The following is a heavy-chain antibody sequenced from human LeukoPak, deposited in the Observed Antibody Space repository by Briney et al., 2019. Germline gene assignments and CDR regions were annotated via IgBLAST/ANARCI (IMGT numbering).Heavy chain of an antibody. CDR3: ARDRGRYYMDV. D-gene: IGHD6-25*01. V-gene: IGHV3-7*01. CDR2: IKEDGSEK. J-gene: IGHJ6*03. CDR1: GFTFSRYY. Sequence: GGSLRLSCAASGFTFSRYYMSWVRQAPGKGLEWVANIKEDGSEKNYVDSVKGRFTISRDNAKKSLFLQMNSLRAEDTAVYYCARDRGRYYMDVWGKGTTVTISS.